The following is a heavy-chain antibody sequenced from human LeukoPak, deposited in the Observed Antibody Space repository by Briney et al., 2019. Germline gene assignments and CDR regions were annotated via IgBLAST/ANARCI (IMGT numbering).Heavy chain of an antibody. CDR2: VYYNGNT. V-gene: IGHV4-59*08. D-gene: IGHD6-19*01. CDR1: GGSIGTYY. J-gene: IGHJ4*02. Sequence: SETLSLTCTVSGGSIGTYYWSWIRQPPGKGLEWIGYVYYNGNTNYNPSLKSRVTISVDTSKNQFSLKLNSVTAADTAVYFCARRVAVTARYYFDFWGQGTLVTVSS. CDR3: ARRVAVTARYYFDF.